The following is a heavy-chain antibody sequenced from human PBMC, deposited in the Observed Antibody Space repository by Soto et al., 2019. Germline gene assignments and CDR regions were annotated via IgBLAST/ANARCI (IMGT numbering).Heavy chain of an antibody. CDR2: INSDGSSR. V-gene: IGHV3-74*01. CDR3: ARGAKGQWLVDY. J-gene: IGHJ4*02. Sequence: VQLVESGGGLVQPGGSLRLSCAASGFTFSSYWMHWVRQAPGKGLVWVSRINSDGSSRNYADSVKGRFTISRDNAKNTVVLQMNSLRADDTAVYYCARGAKGQWLVDYWGQGTLVTVSS. D-gene: IGHD6-19*01. CDR1: GFTFSSYW.